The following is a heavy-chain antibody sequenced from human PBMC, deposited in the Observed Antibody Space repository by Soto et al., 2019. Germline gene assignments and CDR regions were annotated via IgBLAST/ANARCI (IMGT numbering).Heavy chain of an antibody. V-gene: IGHV3-30-3*01. CDR1: GFHFSSYA. CDR2: ISYDGSNK. J-gene: IGHJ6*02. CDR3: ARDSNSRWGILYYYYGMDV. D-gene: IGHD6-13*01. Sequence: GGSLRLSCAASGFHFSSYAMHWVRQAPGKGLEWVAVISYDGSNKYYADSVKGRFTISRDNSKNTLYLQMNSLRAEDTAVYYCARDSNSRWGILYYYYGMDVWGQGTTVTVSS.